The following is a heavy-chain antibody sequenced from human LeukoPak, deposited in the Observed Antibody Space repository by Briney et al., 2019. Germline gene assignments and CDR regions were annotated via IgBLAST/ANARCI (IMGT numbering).Heavy chain of an antibody. CDR3: ARELHSSGYPYFDY. Sequence: GGSLRLSCAASGFTFSSYGMHWVRQAPGKGLEWVAFIRYDGSNKYYADSVKGRFTISRDNSKNTLYLQMNSLRAEDTAVYYCARELHSSGYPYFDYWGQGTLVTVSS. D-gene: IGHD3-22*01. CDR2: IRYDGSNK. V-gene: IGHV3-30*02. CDR1: GFTFSSYG. J-gene: IGHJ4*02.